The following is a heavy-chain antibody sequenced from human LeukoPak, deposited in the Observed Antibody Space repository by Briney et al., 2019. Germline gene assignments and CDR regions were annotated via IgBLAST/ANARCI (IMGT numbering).Heavy chain of an antibody. V-gene: IGHV4-4*07. CDR2: IYTSGST. J-gene: IGHJ4*02. CDR1: GGSISSYY. CDR3: AREGAEVRGVLVKYYFDY. D-gene: IGHD3-10*01. Sequence: KPSETLSLTCAVSGGSISSYYWSWIRPPAAKGLEWIGRIYTSGSTNYNPSLKSRVTMSVDTSKNQFSLKLTSVTAADTAVYYCAREGAEVRGVLVKYYFDYWGQGALVTVSS.